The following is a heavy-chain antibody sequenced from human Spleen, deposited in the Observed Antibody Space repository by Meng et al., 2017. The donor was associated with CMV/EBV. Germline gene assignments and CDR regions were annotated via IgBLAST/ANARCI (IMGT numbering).Heavy chain of an antibody. V-gene: IGHV3-21*04. CDR1: GFTFNTYS. D-gene: IGHD3-10*01. CDR3: AKDDYYGSGSSQSFDP. J-gene: IGHJ5*02. CDR2: ISSSSNYI. Sequence: GGSLRLSCAVSGFTFNTYSIDWVRQAPGKGLEWVSSISSSSNYIYYADSVKGRFTISRDNAINSLYLQMNNLRAEDTAVYYCAKDDYYGSGSSQSFDPWGQGTLVTVSS.